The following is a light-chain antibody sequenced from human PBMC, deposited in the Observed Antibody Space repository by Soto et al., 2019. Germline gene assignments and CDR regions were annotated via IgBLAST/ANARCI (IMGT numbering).Light chain of an antibody. V-gene: IGKV3-20*01. CDR3: QQYGSAPRT. CDR2: GAS. Sequence: DIVLTQSPGTLSLSPGERATLSCRASQSVRSGYLAWYQQKPGQAPRLLIYGASSRATDIPDRFSGSGSGTDFPLTISRLEPEDFAVYYCQQYGSAPRTFGQGTKVEIK. CDR1: QSVRSGY. J-gene: IGKJ1*01.